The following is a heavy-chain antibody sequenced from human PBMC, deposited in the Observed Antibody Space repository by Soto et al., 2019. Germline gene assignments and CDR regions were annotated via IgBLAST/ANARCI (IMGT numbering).Heavy chain of an antibody. J-gene: IGHJ4*02. CDR2: LNSDGSST. D-gene: IGHD1-26*01. V-gene: IGHV3-74*01. Sequence: GGSLRLSCAAFGFTFSSNWMHWVRQAPGKGLVWVSRLNSDGSSTSYADSVKGRFTISRDNAKNTLYLQMNTLRAEDTAVYYCGKAVGWAPVDHWGQGTLVTVSS. CDR1: GFTFSSNW. CDR3: GKAVGWAPVDH.